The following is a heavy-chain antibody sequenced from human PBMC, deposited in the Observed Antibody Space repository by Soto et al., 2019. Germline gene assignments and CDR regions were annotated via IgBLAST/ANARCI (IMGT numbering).Heavy chain of an antibody. D-gene: IGHD5-12*01. CDR1: GVSIRSGDDC. V-gene: IGHV4-30-4*01. CDR2: IYYSGST. J-gene: IGHJ4*02. CDR3: ARDVVATIRGDHYFDY. Sequence: SETLSLTCTVSGVSIRSGDDCWHWIRQPPGKGLEWIGYIYYSGSTDYNPSLQSRVTISVDTSKNLVSLKLSSVTAADTAVYYCARDVVATIRGDHYFDYWGQGALVTVSS.